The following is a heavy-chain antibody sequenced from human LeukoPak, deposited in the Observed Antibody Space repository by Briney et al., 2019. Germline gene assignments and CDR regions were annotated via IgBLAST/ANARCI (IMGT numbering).Heavy chain of an antibody. V-gene: IGHV4-59*08. CDR2: IYYSGST. CDR1: GGSISSYY. Sequence: SEGLSLTCTVSGGSISSYYWSWIRQPPGKGLEWIGYIYYSGSTNYNPSLKSRVTISVDTSKNQFSLKLSPVTAADTAVYYCARLHDGYRYGADYWGQGTLVTAS. CDR3: ARLHDGYRYGADY. J-gene: IGHJ4*02. D-gene: IGHD5-18*01.